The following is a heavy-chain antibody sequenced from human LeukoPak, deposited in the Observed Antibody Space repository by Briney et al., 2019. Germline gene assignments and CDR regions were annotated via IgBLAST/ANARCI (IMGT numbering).Heavy chain of an antibody. Sequence: SETLSLTCTVSGGSISSSTYFWGWIRQPPGKGLEWIGRIYTSGSTNYNPSLKSRVTMSVDTSKNQFSLKLSSVTAADTAVYYCARGVLRYFDWLYSGAFDIWGQGTMVTVSS. V-gene: IGHV4-39*07. J-gene: IGHJ3*02. CDR2: IYTSGST. CDR3: ARGVLRYFDWLYSGAFDI. D-gene: IGHD3-9*01. CDR1: GGSISSSTYF.